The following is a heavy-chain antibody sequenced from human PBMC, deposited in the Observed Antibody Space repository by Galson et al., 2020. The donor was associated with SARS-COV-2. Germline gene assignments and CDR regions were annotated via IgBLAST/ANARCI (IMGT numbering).Heavy chain of an antibody. CDR1: GFTLSSYG. CDR3: TTGFCGTSGYQLDH. Sequence: TGGSLRLSCAASGFTLSSYGMHWVRQTPGKGLEWISIISSDGGDKHYADSVKGRFTISRDDSKNTVYLQMNSLRTEDTAVYYCTTGFCGTSGYQLDHWGQGTLVTGSS. J-gene: IGHJ4*02. CDR2: ISSDGGDK. D-gene: IGHD2-2*01. V-gene: IGHV3-30*03.